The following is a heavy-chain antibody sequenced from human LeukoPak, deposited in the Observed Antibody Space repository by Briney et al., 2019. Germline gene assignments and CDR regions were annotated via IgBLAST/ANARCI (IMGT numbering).Heavy chain of an antibody. CDR1: GGSISSYY. V-gene: IGHV4-4*07. J-gene: IGHJ3*02. CDR2: IYTSGST. CDR3: ARDKENPEMATIPDDAFDI. Sequence: SETLSLTCTVSGGSISSYYWSWIRQPAGKGLEWIGRIYTSGSTNYNPSLKSRVTMSVDTSKNQFSLKLSSVTAADTAVYYCARDKENPEMATIPDDAFDIWGQGTMVTVSS. D-gene: IGHD5-24*01.